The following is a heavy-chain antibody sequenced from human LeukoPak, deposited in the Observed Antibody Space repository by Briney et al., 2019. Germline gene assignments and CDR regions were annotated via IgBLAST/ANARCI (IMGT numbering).Heavy chain of an antibody. D-gene: IGHD2-15*01. CDR1: GGPISGYY. V-gene: IGHV4-59*01. Sequence: SETLSLTCSVSGGPISGYYWTWIRQPPGKGLEWIGYIYYSGSTNYNPSLKSRVTLSVDTSKNQFSLKLNSVTAADTAVYFCAREPSGIDDAFDIWGQGTMVTVSS. J-gene: IGHJ3*02. CDR3: AREPSGIDDAFDI. CDR2: IYYSGST.